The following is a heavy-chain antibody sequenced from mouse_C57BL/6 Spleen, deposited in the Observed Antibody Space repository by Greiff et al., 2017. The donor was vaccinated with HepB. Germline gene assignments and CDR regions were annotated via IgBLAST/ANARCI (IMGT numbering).Heavy chain of an antibody. CDR3: ARRSSGYPWFAY. Sequence: EVQLQQSGPVLVKPGASVKMSCKASGYTFTDYYMNWVKQSHGKSLEWIGVINPYNGGTSYNQKFKGKATLTVDKSSSTAYMELNSLTSEDSAVYYCARRSSGYPWFAYWGQGTLVTVSA. J-gene: IGHJ3*01. CDR1: GYTFTDYY. CDR2: INPYNGGT. V-gene: IGHV1-19*01. D-gene: IGHD3-2*02.